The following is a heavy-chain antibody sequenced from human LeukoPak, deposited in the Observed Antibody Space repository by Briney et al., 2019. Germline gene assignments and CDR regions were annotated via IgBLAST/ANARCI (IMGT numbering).Heavy chain of an antibody. CDR1: GGSISSYY. D-gene: IGHD3-16*01. CDR3: ARETSQKGAHYMDV. V-gene: IGHV4-59*01. CDR2: IYYSGYT. J-gene: IGHJ6*03. Sequence: TSETLSLTCSVSGGSISSYYWSWIRQPPGKGLKWIGNIYYSGYTTYSPSLGSRVTISVDTSKNQFSLKLSSVTAADTAVYYCARETSQKGAHYMDVWGKGTTITISS.